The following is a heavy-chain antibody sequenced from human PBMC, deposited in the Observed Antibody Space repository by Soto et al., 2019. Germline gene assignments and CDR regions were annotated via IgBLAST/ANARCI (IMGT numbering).Heavy chain of an antibody. V-gene: IGHV1-3*04. Sequence: ASVKVSCKASGYIFMNFSLHWVRQAPGQTFEWMGWINTGNGKTEYSQKFQGRITIIRDTSASTAYMELSDLRSEDTAVYYCARVPRYSFEIVQVPAVMFEDWFYPWGQGTLVTVS. CDR1: GYIFMNFS. CDR2: INTGNGKT. D-gene: IGHD2-2*01. CDR3: ARVPRYSFEIVQVPAVMFEDWFYP. J-gene: IGHJ5*02.